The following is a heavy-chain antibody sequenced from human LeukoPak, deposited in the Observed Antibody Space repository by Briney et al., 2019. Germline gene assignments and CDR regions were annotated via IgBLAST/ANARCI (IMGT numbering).Heavy chain of an antibody. J-gene: IGHJ3*02. CDR2: IRAGGST. V-gene: IGHV3-53*01. D-gene: IGHD3-22*01. CDR3: AREGSYDTSGYNDALDI. Sequence: GGSLRLSCAASGFIFSGNYMSWVRQAPGKGLEWASVIRAGGSTSYADSVKGRFTITRDNSKNTLYLQMNSLRDEDTAVYYCAREGSYDTSGYNDALDIWGQGTMVTVSA. CDR1: GFIFSGNY.